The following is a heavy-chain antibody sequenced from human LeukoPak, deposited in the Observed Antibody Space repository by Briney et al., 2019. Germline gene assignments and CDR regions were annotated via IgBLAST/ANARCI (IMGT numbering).Heavy chain of an antibody. CDR2: IIPIFGTA. J-gene: IGHJ6*03. Sequence: SVKVSCKVSGGTFSSYAISWVRQAPGQGLEWMGGIIPIFGTANYAQKFQGRVTITADKSTSTAYMELSSLRSEDTAVYYCARGDYYDSSGYKYYYYYYYMDVWGKGTTVTVSS. CDR3: ARGDYYDSSGYKYYYYYYYMDV. CDR1: GGTFSSYA. V-gene: IGHV1-69*06. D-gene: IGHD3-22*01.